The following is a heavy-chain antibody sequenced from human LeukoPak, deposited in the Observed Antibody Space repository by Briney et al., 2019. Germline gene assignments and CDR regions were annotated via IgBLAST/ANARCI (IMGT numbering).Heavy chain of an antibody. D-gene: IGHD5-18*01. V-gene: IGHV3-23*01. CDR1: GFTVSSNY. J-gene: IGHJ4*02. CDR3: AKDPYSYGPPFFDY. Sequence: GGSLRLSCAASGFTVSSNYMSWVRQAPGKGLEWVSAISGSGGSTYYADSVKGRFTISRDNSKNTLYLQMNSLRAEDTAVYYCAKDPYSYGPPFFDYWGQGTLVTVSS. CDR2: ISGSGGST.